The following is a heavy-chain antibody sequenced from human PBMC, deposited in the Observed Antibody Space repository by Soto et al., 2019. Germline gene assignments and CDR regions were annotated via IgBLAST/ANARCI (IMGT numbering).Heavy chain of an antibody. D-gene: IGHD2-8*02. V-gene: IGHV4-34*01. CDR1: GGSFSGYY. CDR3: ARDKITGLFDY. CDR2: INHSGST. J-gene: IGHJ4*02. Sequence: QVQLQQWGAGLLKPSETLSLTCAVYGGSFSGYYWTWIRQPPGTGLEWIGEINHSGSTNYNPSLKSRVTISVDTSKNQFSLKLTSVTAADTAVYYCARDKITGLFDYWCQGTLVTGSS.